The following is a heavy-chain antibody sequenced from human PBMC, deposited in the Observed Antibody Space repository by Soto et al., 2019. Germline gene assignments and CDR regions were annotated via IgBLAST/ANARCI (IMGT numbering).Heavy chain of an antibody. CDR1: GFTFSSYG. D-gene: IGHD5-18*01. CDR2: ISYDGSNK. J-gene: IGHJ6*02. Sequence: QVQLVESGGGVVQPGRSLRLSCAASGFTFSSYGMHWVRQAPGKGLKWVAVISYDGSNKYYADSVKGRFTISRDNSKNTLYLQMNSLRAEDTAVYYCAKARGYSYDLYYYYGMDVWGQGTTVTVSS. CDR3: AKARGYSYDLYYYYGMDV. V-gene: IGHV3-30*18.